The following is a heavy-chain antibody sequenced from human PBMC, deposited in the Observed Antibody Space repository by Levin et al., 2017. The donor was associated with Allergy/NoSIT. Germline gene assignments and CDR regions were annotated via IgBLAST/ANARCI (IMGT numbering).Heavy chain of an antibody. D-gene: IGHD3-3*01. Sequence: SETLSLTCTVSGGSISSYYWSWIRQPPGKGLEWIGYIYYSGSTNYNPSLKSRVTISVDTSKNQFSLKLSSVTAADTAVYYCARVSTTIFGVYIFDYWGQGTLVTVSS. CDR3: ARVSTTIFGVYIFDY. J-gene: IGHJ4*02. CDR2: IYYSGST. V-gene: IGHV4-59*01. CDR1: GGSISSYY.